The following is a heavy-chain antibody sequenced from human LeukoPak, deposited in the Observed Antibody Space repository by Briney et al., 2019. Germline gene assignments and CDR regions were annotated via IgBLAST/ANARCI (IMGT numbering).Heavy chain of an antibody. D-gene: IGHD4-23*01. V-gene: IGHV3-23*01. CDR2: ISGSGGST. J-gene: IGHJ4*02. CDR3: AKETSDYGGNSYFDY. CDR1: GFTFSSYS. Sequence: GGSLRLSCAASGFTFSSYSMNWVRQAPGKGLEWVSAISGSGGSTYYADSVKGRFTISRDNSKNTLYLQMNSLRAEDTAVYYCAKETSDYGGNSYFDYWGQGTLVTVSS.